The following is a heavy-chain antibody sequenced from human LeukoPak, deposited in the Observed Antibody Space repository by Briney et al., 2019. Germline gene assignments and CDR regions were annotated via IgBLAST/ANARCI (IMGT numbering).Heavy chain of an antibody. Sequence: ASVKVSCTASGGTFSSYAISWVRQAPGQGLEWMGGIIPIFGTANYAQTFQGRVTITADESTSTAYMELSSLRSEDTAVYYCARWAAAGTYYYGMDVWGQGTTVTVSS. V-gene: IGHV1-69*13. D-gene: IGHD6-13*01. CDR2: IIPIFGTA. CDR3: ARWAAAGTYYYGMDV. CDR1: GGTFSSYA. J-gene: IGHJ6*02.